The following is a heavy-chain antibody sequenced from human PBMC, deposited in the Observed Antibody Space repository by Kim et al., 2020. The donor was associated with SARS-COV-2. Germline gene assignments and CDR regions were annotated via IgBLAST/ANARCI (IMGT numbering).Heavy chain of an antibody. CDR1: GGSISSGGYY. CDR2: IYYSGST. D-gene: IGHD1-1*01. V-gene: IGHV4-31*03. CDR3: ARMEALRFDY. Sequence: SETLSLICTVSGGSISSGGYYWSWIRQHPGKGLEWIGYIYYSGSTYYNPSLKSRVTISVDTSKNQFSLKLSSVTAADTAVYYCARMEALRFDYWGQGTLVTVSS. J-gene: IGHJ4*02.